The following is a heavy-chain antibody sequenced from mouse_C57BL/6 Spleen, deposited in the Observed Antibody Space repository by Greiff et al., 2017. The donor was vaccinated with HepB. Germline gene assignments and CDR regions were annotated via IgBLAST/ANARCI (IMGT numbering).Heavy chain of an antibody. CDR2: IDPETGGT. V-gene: IGHV1-15*01. CDR1: GYTFTDYE. J-gene: IGHJ4*01. CDR3: TRREMDY. Sequence: QVQLQESGAELVRPGASVTLSCKASGYTFTDYEMHWVKQTPVHGLEWIGAIDPETGGTAYNQKFKGKAILTADKSSSTAYMELRSLTSEDSAVYYCTRREMDYWGQGTSVTVSS.